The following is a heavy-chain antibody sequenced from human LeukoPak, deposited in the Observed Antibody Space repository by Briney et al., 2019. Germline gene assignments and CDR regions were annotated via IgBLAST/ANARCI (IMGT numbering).Heavy chain of an antibody. J-gene: IGHJ3*02. CDR1: GDSISSVDYY. D-gene: IGHD3-3*01. Sequence: PSETLSLTCIVSGDSISSVDYYWGWIRLPPGKGLEWIGEIYHSGSTNYNPSLKSRVTISVDKSKNQFSLKLSSVTAADTAVYYCARSFLSHAFDIWGQGTMVTVSS. V-gene: IGHV4-39*07. CDR3: ARSFLSHAFDI. CDR2: IYHSGST.